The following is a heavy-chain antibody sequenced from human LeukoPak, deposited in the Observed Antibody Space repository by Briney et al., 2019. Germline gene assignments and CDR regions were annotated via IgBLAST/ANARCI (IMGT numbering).Heavy chain of an antibody. V-gene: IGHV4-31*03. J-gene: IGHJ5*02. Sequence: SQTLSLTCTVSGGSISSGGYYWSWIRQHPGEGLEWIGYIYYSGSTYYNPSLKSRVTISVDTSKNQFSLKLSSVTAADTAVYYCARGGQLPGGRWFDPWGQGTLVTVSS. CDR3: ARGGQLPGGRWFDP. CDR1: GGSISSGGYY. D-gene: IGHD2-2*01. CDR2: IYYSGST.